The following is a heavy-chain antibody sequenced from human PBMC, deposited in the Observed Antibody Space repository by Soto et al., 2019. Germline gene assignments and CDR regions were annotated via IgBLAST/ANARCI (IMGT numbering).Heavy chain of an antibody. CDR1: GGSISSYY. J-gene: IGHJ6*03. Sequence: QVQLQESGPGLVKPSETLSLTCTVSGGSISSYYWSWIRQPPGKGLEWIGYIYYSGSTNYNPSLKSRVTISVDTSKNQFSLKLSSVTAADTAVYYCARRSQGIAARRPYYYYYYMDVWGKGTTVTVSS. CDR3: ARRSQGIAARRPYYYYYYMDV. D-gene: IGHD6-6*01. V-gene: IGHV4-59*08. CDR2: IYYSGST.